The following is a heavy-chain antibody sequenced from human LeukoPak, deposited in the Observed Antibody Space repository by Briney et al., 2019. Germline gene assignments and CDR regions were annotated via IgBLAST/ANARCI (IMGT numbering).Heavy chain of an antibody. CDR2: LSDSGASK. Sequence: GGSLRLSCAASGFTFSNYAMTWVRQAPGKGLEWVSALSDSGASKYYADSVKGRFTISRDNSKNTLYLQMNSLRADDTAVYYCASSPPTGITVSYSDYWGQGTLVTVSS. CDR1: GFTFSNYA. D-gene: IGHD4-17*01. V-gene: IGHV3-23*01. J-gene: IGHJ4*02. CDR3: ASSPPTGITVSYSDY.